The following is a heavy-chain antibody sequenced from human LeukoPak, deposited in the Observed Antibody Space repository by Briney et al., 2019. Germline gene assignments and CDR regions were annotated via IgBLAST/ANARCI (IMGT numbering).Heavy chain of an antibody. V-gene: IGHV3-30*04. CDR2: ISYDARNK. J-gene: IGHJ4*02. Sequence: GSSLGLSCVGSGFTFSNYAMHWVRQAPGKGLEWVTIISYDARNKYFADSVNGRFTVSRDNSKNTVYLQMNSLRVDDTAVYFCAGFWGSHRLEYWGQGTPVIVSS. D-gene: IGHD3-16*01. CDR1: GFTFSNYA. CDR3: AGFWGSHRLEY.